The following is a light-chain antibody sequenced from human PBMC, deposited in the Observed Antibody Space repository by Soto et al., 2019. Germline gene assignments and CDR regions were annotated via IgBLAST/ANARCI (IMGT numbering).Light chain of an antibody. CDR1: QSVSSIY. CDR3: QQDGGSWT. V-gene: IGKV3-20*01. CDR2: GAS. Sequence: EIVLTQSPGTLSLSPGERATLSCRASQSVSSIYLAWYQQKPGQAPRLVIYGASNRATGVPDRFSGSGSGTVFSLTISRLEPEDFAVYYCQQDGGSWTFGQGTKVEIK. J-gene: IGKJ1*01.